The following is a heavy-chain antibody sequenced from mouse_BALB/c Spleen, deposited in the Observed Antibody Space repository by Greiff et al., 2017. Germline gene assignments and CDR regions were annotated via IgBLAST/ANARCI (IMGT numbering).Heavy chain of an antibody. V-gene: IGHV5-17*02. CDR2: ISSGSSTI. CDR3: ARESGLRVYYAMDY. J-gene: IGHJ4*01. D-gene: IGHD1-3*01. CDR1: GFTFSSFG. Sequence: EVQLVESGGGLVQPGGSRKLSCAASGFTFSSFGMHWVRQAPEKGLEWVAYISSGSSTIYYADTVKGRFTISRDNPKNTLFLQMTSLRSEETAMYYCARESGLRVYYAMDYWGQGTSVTVSS.